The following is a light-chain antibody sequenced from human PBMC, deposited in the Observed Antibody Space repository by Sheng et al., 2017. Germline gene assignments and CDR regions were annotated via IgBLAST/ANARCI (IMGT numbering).Light chain of an antibody. J-gene: IGKJ4*01. V-gene: IGKV1-12*01. CDR2: AAS. Sequence: DIQLTQSPSSVSASVGDRVTITCRASQGISSWLAWYQQKPGKAPKLLIYAASNRATGIPDRFSGSGSGTDFTLTISRLEPEDFAVYYCQQYGSSPPVTFGGGTKVEIK. CDR3: QQYGSSPPVT. CDR1: QGISSW.